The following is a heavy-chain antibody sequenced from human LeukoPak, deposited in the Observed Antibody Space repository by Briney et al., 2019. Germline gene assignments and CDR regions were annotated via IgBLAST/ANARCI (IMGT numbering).Heavy chain of an antibody. Sequence: SETLCLTCAASGYSIRSGYYWAWIRQPPGKELEWIGSLHHTSSTYYNPSLKSRVTMSVDKSNNKFSLKLSAVTAADTALYYCARDRESSPWELLLDYWGQGILVTVSS. D-gene: IGHD1-26*01. V-gene: IGHV4-38-2*02. CDR3: ARDRESSPWELLLDY. J-gene: IGHJ4*02. CDR2: LHHTSST. CDR1: GYSIRSGYY.